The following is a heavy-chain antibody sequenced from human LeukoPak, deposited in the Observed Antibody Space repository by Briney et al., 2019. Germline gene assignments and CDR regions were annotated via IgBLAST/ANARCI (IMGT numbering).Heavy chain of an antibody. J-gene: IGHJ4*02. CDR1: GFPFGDYA. V-gene: IGHV3-9*01. CDR3: AKDSGEVY. Sequence: GGSLRLSCATSGFPFGDYAMHWVRQAPGKGLEWVSGISWTGGTIGYEDSVKGRFTISRDNAKNSLYLQMNSLRAEDTAFYYCAKDSGEVYWGQGTLVTVSS. CDR2: ISWTGGTI. D-gene: IGHD2-21*01.